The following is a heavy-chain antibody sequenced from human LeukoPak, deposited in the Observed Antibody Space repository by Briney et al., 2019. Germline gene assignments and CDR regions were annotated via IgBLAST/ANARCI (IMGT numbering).Heavy chain of an antibody. Sequence: GGSLRLSCAASGFTFSSYAMSWVRQAPGQGLEWVSTISGSGGSTYYADSVKGRFTISRDNSKNTLYLQMNSLRAEDTAVYYCAKRSLQLWFFDYWGQGTLVTVSS. CDR2: ISGSGGST. J-gene: IGHJ4*02. CDR3: AKRSLQLWFFDY. D-gene: IGHD5-18*01. CDR1: GFTFSSYA. V-gene: IGHV3-23*01.